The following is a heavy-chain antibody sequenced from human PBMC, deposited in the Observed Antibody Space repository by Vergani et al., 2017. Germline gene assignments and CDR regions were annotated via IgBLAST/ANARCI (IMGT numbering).Heavy chain of an antibody. D-gene: IGHD5-12*01. CDR2: INHSGST. CDR3: ARDVRRGYSGYVNY. J-gene: IGHJ4*02. V-gene: IGHV4-34*01. CDR1: GGSFSGYY. Sequence: QVQLQQWCAGLLKPSETLSLTCAVYGGSFSGYYWSWIRQPPGKGLEWIGEINHSGSTNYNPSLKSRVTISIDTSKNQFSLKLSSVTAADTAVYYCARDVRRGYSGYVNYWGQGTLVTVSS.